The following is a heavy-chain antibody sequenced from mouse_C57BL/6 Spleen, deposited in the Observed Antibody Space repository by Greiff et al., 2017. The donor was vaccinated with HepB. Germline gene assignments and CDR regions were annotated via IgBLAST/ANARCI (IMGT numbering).Heavy chain of an antibody. J-gene: IGHJ2*01. Sequence: VQLQQSGPELVKPGASVKIPCKASGYTFTDYNMDWVKQSHGKSLEWIGDINPNNGGTIYNQKFKGKATLTVEKSSSTAYMELRSLTSEDTAVYYCARANFYYFDYWGQVTTLTVSS. CDR2: INPNNGGT. CDR1: GYTFTDYN. V-gene: IGHV1-18*01. D-gene: IGHD4-1*01. CDR3: ARANFYYFDY.